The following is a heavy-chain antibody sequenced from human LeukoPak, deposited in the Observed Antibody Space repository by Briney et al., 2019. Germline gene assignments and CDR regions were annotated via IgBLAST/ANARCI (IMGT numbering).Heavy chain of an antibody. CDR1: GFTFSSYE. CDR3: AREAVARNYYYYYGMDV. V-gene: IGHV3-48*03. D-gene: IGHD6-19*01. CDR2: ISSSGSTI. J-gene: IGHJ6*04. Sequence: GGSLRLSCAASGFTFSSYEMNWVRQAPGKGLEWVSYISSSGSTIYYADSMKGRFTISRDNAKNSLYLQMNSLRAEDTAVYYCAREAVARNYYYYYGMDVWGKGTTVTVSS.